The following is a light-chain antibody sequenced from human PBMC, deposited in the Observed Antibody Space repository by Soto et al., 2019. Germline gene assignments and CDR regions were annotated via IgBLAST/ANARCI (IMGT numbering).Light chain of an antibody. CDR3: QQYGSSLWT. CDR2: DAS. J-gene: IGKJ1*01. CDR1: QSVSSN. Sequence: EIVMTQSPATLSVSPGERATLSCRASQSVSSNFAWYQQKPGQAPRLLIYDASTRATGIPDRFSGSGSGTDFTLTISRLEPEDFAVYYCQQYGSSLWTFGQGTKVDIK. V-gene: IGKV3-20*01.